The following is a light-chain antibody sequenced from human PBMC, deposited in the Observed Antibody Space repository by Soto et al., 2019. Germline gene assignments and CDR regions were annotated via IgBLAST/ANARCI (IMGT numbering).Light chain of an antibody. Sequence: EIVLTQSPATLSLSPGERGTLSCRASQSVGNSLAWYQQKPGQAPRLLIYDASNRATGIPDRFSGSGSGTDFTLTISRLEPEDFAVYYCQQYGGSPRTFGQGTKVDIK. CDR2: DAS. J-gene: IGKJ1*01. V-gene: IGKV3-11*01. CDR1: QSVGNS. CDR3: QQYGGSPRT.